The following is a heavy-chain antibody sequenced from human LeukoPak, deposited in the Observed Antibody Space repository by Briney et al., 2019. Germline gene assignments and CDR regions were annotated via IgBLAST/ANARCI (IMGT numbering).Heavy chain of an antibody. J-gene: IGHJ5*02. CDR2: ISSSSSYI. CDR1: GFTFSSYS. CDR3: ARDDSLNTMVRGEGWFDP. D-gene: IGHD3-10*01. V-gene: IGHV3-21*01. Sequence: GGSLRLSCAASGFTFSSYSMNWVRQAPGKGLEWVSSISSSSSYIYYADSVKGRFTISRDNAKNSLYLQMNSLRAEDTAVYYCARDDSLNTMVRGEGWFDPWGQGTLVTVSS.